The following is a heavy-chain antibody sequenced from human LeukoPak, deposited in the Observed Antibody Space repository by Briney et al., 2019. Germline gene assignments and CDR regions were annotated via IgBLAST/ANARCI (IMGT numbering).Heavy chain of an antibody. D-gene: IGHD6-6*01. CDR2: INPNSGGT. V-gene: IGHV1-2*02. Sequence: GASVRVSSKASGYTFTIYYMHWVRQAPGQGLEWMGWINPNSGGTNYAQKFQGRVTMTRDTSISTAYMELSRLRSDDTAVYYCAREEDSSSDTNFDYWGQGTLVTVSS. CDR3: AREEDSSSDTNFDY. J-gene: IGHJ4*02. CDR1: GYTFTIYY.